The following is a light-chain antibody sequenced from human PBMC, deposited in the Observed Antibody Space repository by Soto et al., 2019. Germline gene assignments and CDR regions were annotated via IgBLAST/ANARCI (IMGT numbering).Light chain of an antibody. J-gene: IGKJ5*01. V-gene: IGKV1-8*01. CDR1: QGISSY. CDR2: AAS. CDR3: QQYYSYPRT. Sequence: ALRMTQSPSSFAASTGARATITCRASQGISSYLAWYQQQPGKAPKLLMYAASTLQSGVPSRFRGSGSGTDVTLTISCLQSEDVETYYCQQYYSYPRTFGQGTRLEIK.